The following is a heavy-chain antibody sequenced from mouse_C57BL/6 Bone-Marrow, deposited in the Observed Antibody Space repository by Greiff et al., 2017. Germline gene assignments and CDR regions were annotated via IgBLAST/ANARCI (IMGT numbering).Heavy chain of an antibody. J-gene: IGHJ4*01. CDR3: ARTGYGSRGYYAMDY. D-gene: IGHD1-1*01. CDR1: GFSLTSYG. Sequence: VKLMESGPGLVQPSQSLSITCTVSGFSLTSYGVHWVRQSPGKGLEWLGVIWSGGSTDYNAAFISRLSISKDNSKSQVFFKMNSLQADDTAIYYCARTGYGSRGYYAMDYWGQGTSVTVSS. CDR2: IWSGGST. V-gene: IGHV2-2*01.